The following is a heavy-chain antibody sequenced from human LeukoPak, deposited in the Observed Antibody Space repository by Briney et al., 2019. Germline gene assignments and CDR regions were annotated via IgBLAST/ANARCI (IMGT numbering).Heavy chain of an antibody. D-gene: IGHD3-22*01. CDR1: GYTFTGYY. V-gene: IGHV1-2*06. J-gene: IGHJ4*02. CDR3: ARGYYNSSGYLIDY. Sequence: ASVKVSCKASGYTFTGYYMHWVRQAPGQGLEWMGRINPNSGGTNYAQKFQGRVTMTRDTSISTAYMELSRLRSDDTAVYYCARGYYNSSGYLIDYWGQGTLVTVSS. CDR2: INPNSGGT.